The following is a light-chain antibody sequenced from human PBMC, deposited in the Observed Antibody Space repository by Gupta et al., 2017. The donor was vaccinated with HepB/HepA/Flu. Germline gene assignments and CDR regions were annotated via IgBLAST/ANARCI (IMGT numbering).Light chain of an antibody. V-gene: IGLV1-40*01. Sequence: QSVLTQPPSVSGAPGQRVTISCTGRSSNIGAGYDVHWYQQHPGTAPKLLIYGNSNRPSGVPDRFSGSKAGTSASLAITGLQAEDEADYYCQSYDSSLSAVVFGGGTKLTVL. CDR1: SSNIGAGYD. J-gene: IGLJ2*01. CDR2: GNS. CDR3: QSYDSSLSAVV.